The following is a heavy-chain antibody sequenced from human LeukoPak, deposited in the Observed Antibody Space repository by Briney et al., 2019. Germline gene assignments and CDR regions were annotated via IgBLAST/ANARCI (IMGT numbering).Heavy chain of an antibody. CDR1: GYSISSDYY. J-gene: IGHJ3*02. CDR3: ARDREWELLGAFDI. V-gene: IGHV4-38-2*02. D-gene: IGHD1-26*01. Sequence: SETLSLTCTVSGYSISSDYYWGWIRQPPGKGLEWIGSIYHSGSTNYNPSLKSRVTISVDTSKNHFSLKLSSVTAADTAVYYCARDREWELLGAFDIWGQGTMVTVAS. CDR2: IYHSGST.